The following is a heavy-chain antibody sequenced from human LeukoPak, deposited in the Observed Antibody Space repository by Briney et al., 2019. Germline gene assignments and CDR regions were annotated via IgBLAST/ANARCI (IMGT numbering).Heavy chain of an antibody. V-gene: IGHV3-13*05. J-gene: IGHJ6*04. Sequence: GGSLRLSCAASGFTFSSYDMHWVRQATGKGLEWVSAIGTAGDPYYPGSVKGRFTISRENAKNSLYLQMNSLRAGDTAVYYCAKGALYYDILIGRTYYYYGMDVWGKGTTVTVSS. CDR3: AKGALYYDILIGRTYYYYGMDV. CDR2: IGTAGDP. D-gene: IGHD3-9*01. CDR1: GFTFSSYD.